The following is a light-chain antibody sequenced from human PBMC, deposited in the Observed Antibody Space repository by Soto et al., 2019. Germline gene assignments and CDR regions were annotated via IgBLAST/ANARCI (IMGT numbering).Light chain of an antibody. CDR3: QQYNNWPPRT. Sequence: EIVMTQSPATLSVSPGERATLSCRASQSVSSNLAWYQQKPGQAPRLLIYGASTTATGIPARFRGSGSGTEITLTISSRQSEDFAVYYCQQYNNWPPRTFGQGTKLEIK. CDR2: GAS. V-gene: IGKV3-15*01. J-gene: IGKJ2*01. CDR1: QSVSSN.